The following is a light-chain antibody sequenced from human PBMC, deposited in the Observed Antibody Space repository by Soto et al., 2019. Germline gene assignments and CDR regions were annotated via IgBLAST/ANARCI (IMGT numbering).Light chain of an antibody. CDR1: QSISSY. Sequence: DIQMTQSPSSLSASIGDRVTITCRASQSISSYLNWYQQKPGKAPKLLIYAASSLQSGVPSRFSGSASGTDFTLTISSLQPEDFATYYCQQSYSTPLTFGGGTKGDIK. CDR3: QQSYSTPLT. V-gene: IGKV1-39*01. J-gene: IGKJ4*01. CDR2: AAS.